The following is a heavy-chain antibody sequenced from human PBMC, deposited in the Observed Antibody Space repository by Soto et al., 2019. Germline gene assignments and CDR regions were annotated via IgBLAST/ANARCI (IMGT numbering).Heavy chain of an antibody. V-gene: IGHV4-59*01. CDR3: ARDPDGIAVAGGDY. CDR2: IYYSGST. J-gene: IGHJ4*02. D-gene: IGHD6-19*01. CDR1: GGSISSYY. Sequence: QVQLQESGPGLVKPLETLSLTCTVSGGSISSYYWSWIRQPPGKGLEWIGYIYYSGSTNYNPSLKSRVTISVDTSKNQFSLKLSSVTAADTAVYYCARDPDGIAVAGGDYWGQGTLVTVSS.